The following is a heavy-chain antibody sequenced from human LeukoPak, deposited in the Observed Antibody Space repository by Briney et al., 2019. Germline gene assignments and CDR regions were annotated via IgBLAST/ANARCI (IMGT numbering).Heavy chain of an antibody. J-gene: IGHJ3*02. CDR1: GDSISTSSYY. CDR3: ASLTTADAFDI. Sequence: SETLSLTCSVSGDSISTSSYYWGWIRQPPGKGLEWIGTIYYSGSTYYNPSLKSRVTISVDTSKNQFSLKLSSVTAADTAVFYCASLTTADAFDIWGQGTMVTVSS. CDR2: IYYSGST. V-gene: IGHV4-39*07. D-gene: IGHD3-22*01.